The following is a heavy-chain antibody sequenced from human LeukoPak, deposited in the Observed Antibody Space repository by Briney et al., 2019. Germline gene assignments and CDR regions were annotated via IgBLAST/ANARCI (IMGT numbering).Heavy chain of an antibody. V-gene: IGHV1-8*01. Sequence: ASVKVSCKASGYTFTSYDINWVRQATGQGLEWMGWMNPNSGNTDYAQKFQGRVTITADKSTSTAYMELSSLRSEDTAVYYCARREGRAAQPRDWGQGTLVTVSS. J-gene: IGHJ4*02. CDR2: MNPNSGNT. CDR3: ARREGRAAQPRD. CDR1: GYTFTSYD. D-gene: IGHD6-6*01.